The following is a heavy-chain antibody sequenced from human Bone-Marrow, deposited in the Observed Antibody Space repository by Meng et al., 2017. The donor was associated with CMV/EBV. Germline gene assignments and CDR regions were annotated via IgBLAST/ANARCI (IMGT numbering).Heavy chain of an antibody. CDR1: GFTFSSYW. J-gene: IGHJ6*02. V-gene: IGHV3-7*01. CDR2: IKQDGSEK. D-gene: IGHD2-8*01. CDR3: ARGLMLYQVHYYDMDV. Sequence: GESLKISCAASGFTFSSYWMSWVRQAPGKGLEWVANIKQDGSEKYYVDSVKGRFTISRDNAKNSLYLQMNSLRAEDTAVYYCARGLMLYQVHYYDMDVWGQGTTVTVSS.